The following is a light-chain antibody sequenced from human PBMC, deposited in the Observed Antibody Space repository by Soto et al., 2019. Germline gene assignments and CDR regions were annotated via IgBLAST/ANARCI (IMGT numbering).Light chain of an antibody. V-gene: IGKV1-39*01. CDR3: QQRSNWPFT. J-gene: IGKJ3*01. Sequence: DIQMTQSPSSLSASVGDRVTITCRASQPISTFLNWYQQSTGKAPRLLIYDASTLHSGVPSRFSGSGSGTHFTLTISSLEPEDFAVYYCQQRSNWPFTFGPGTKVDIK. CDR2: DAS. CDR1: QPISTF.